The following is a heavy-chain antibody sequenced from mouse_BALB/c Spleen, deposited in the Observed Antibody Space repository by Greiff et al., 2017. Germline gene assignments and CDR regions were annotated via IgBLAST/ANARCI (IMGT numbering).Heavy chain of an antibody. J-gene: IGHJ2*01. CDR1: SYTFTDYA. Sequence: QVQLQQSGPELVRPGVSVKISCKGSSYTFTDYAMHWVKQSHAKSLEWIGVISTYYGNTNYNQKFKGKATMTVDKSSSTAYMELARLTSEDSAVYYCARSGVYDGYYERVGRRRDFYYFDYWGQGTTLTVSS. CDR2: ISTYYGNT. CDR3: ARSGVYDGYYERVGRRRDFYYFDY. D-gene: IGHD2-3*01. V-gene: IGHV1-67*01.